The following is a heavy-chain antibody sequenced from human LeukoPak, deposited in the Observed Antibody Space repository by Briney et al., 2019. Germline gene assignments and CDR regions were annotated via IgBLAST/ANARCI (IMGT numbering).Heavy chain of an antibody. CDR3: ASSFSYCSGGSCYYAFDI. CDR1: GGSISSYY. CDR2: IYYSGST. Sequence: SETLSLTCTVSGGSISSYYWSWIRQPPGKGLEGIGYIYYSGSTNYNPSLKRRVTISVDTSKNQFSLKLSSVTAADTAVYYCASSFSYCSGGSCYYAFDIWGQGTMVTVSS. J-gene: IGHJ3*02. V-gene: IGHV4-59*08. D-gene: IGHD2-15*01.